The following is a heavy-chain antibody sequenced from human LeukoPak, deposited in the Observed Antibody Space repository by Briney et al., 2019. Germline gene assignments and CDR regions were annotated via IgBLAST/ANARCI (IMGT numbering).Heavy chain of an antibody. CDR1: GFTVSSNY. V-gene: IGHV3-66*01. D-gene: IGHD3-22*01. Sequence: GGSLRLSCAASGFTVSSNYMSWVRQAPGKGLEWVSVIYSGGSTYYADSVKGRFTISRDNSKNTLYLQMNSLRAEDTAVYYCAREVQSGYYYGRRDAFDIWGQGTMVTVSS. CDR2: IYSGGST. CDR3: AREVQSGYYYGRRDAFDI. J-gene: IGHJ3*02.